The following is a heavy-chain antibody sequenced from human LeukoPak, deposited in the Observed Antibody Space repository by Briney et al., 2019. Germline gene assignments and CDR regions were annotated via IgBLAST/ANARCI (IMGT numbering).Heavy chain of an antibody. J-gene: IGHJ5*02. D-gene: IGHD6-13*01. CDR1: GYTFSSYW. V-gene: IGHV5-51*01. CDR2: IYPDDSDI. Sequence: GESLKISFKGSGYTFSSYWVAWGRPMPGKGLEWMGIIYPDDSDIRYSPSFQGQVTISADKSISTAYLQWSSLKASDTGIYYCARGIGAVLNWFDPWGQGTLVTVSS. CDR3: ARGIGAVLNWFDP.